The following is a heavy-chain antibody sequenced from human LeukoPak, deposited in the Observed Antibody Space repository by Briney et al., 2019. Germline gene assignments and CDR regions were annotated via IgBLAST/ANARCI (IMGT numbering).Heavy chain of an antibody. J-gene: IGHJ4*02. Sequence: LRLSCAASGFTFSNYAMSGVRQAPGKGLEWVAAFSFEGSNDYYADSVKGRFTISRDNGENTLFLQMNSLRTEDTALYFCAREVYGGIDYWGQGTLVTVSS. CDR2: FSFEGSND. CDR1: GFTFSNYA. CDR3: AREVYGGIDY. V-gene: IGHV3-30*04. D-gene: IGHD4-23*01.